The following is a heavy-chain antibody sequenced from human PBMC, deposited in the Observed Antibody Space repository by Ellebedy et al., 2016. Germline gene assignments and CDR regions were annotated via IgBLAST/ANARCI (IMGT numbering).Heavy chain of an antibody. Sequence: GESLKISCKGFGYSFTSYWIGWVRQMPGKGLEWMGIIYPGDSDTRYSPSFQGQVTISADKSISTAYLQWSSLKASDTAMYYCARRVEYYDSSGYYKTFDYWGQGTLVTVSS. V-gene: IGHV5-51*01. CDR1: GYSFTSYW. D-gene: IGHD3-22*01. CDR2: IYPGDSDT. CDR3: ARRVEYYDSSGYYKTFDY. J-gene: IGHJ4*02.